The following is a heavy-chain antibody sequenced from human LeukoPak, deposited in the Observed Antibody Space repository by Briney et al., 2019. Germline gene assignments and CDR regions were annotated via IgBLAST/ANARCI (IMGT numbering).Heavy chain of an antibody. D-gene: IGHD6-13*01. V-gene: IGHV3-30*03. J-gene: IGHJ4*02. Sequence: PGGSLRLSCAPSGFTFSTYGMHWVRQAPGKGLEWVAVISYDGSNKYYADSVKGRFTISRDNSKNTLYLQMNSLRAEDTAVYYCARDREKAADLGYWGQGTLVTVSS. CDR2: ISYDGSNK. CDR1: GFTFSTYG. CDR3: ARDREKAADLGY.